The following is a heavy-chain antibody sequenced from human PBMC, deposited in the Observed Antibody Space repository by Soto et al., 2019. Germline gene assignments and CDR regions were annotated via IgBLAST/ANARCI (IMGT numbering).Heavy chain of an antibody. CDR3: AALSVYAFWSDYSYGAFDG. CDR2: FDPEDGET. J-gene: IGHJ6*04. CDR1: GYTLTELS. Sequence: ASVKVSCKVSGYTLTELSMHCVRQAPGKGLEWMGGFDPEDGETIDAQKFQGRVTMTEDTSTDTAYMELSSLRSEDTAVYYCAALSVYAFWSDYSYGAFDGLGKGKMITASS. V-gene: IGHV1-24*01. D-gene: IGHD3-3*01.